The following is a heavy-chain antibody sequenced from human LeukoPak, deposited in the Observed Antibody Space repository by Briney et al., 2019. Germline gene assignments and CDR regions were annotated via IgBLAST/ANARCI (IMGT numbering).Heavy chain of an antibody. V-gene: IGHV3-23*01. CDR3: AKDLRIQLWYPLEIC. Sequence: GGSLRLSCAASGFTFSSYWMSWVRQAPGKGLEWVSAISGSGGSTYYADSVKGRFTISRDNSKNTLYLQMNSLRAEDTAVYYCAKDLRIQLWYPLEICWGQGTLVTVSS. J-gene: IGHJ4*02. CDR1: GFTFSSYW. CDR2: ISGSGGST. D-gene: IGHD5-18*01.